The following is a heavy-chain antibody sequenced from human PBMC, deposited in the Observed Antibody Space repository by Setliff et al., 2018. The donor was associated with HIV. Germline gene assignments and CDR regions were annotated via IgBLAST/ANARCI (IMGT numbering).Heavy chain of an antibody. CDR1: GYSINRTDHY. CDR2: VSQSGST. D-gene: IGHD2-21*01. V-gene: IGHV4-38-2*01. J-gene: IGHJ5*02. Sequence: PSETLSLTCAVSGYSINRTDHYWGWIRQSPGKRLEWIGSVSQSGSTYYNPSLKSRITISVDRSKNLFSLKLISVTAAGQGVYYCARVPVAGANWFDPWGLGTLVTVSS. CDR3: ARVPVAGANWFDP.